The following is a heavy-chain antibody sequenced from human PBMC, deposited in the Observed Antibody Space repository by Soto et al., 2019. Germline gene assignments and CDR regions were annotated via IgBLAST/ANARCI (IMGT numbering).Heavy chain of an antibody. CDR3: ARGIAVAGRFDY. CDR2: IYSGGST. D-gene: IGHD6-19*01. V-gene: IGHV3-66*01. CDR1: GFTVSSTY. J-gene: IGHJ4*02. Sequence: EVQLVESGGGLVQPGGSLRLSCAASGFTVSSTYMSWVRQAPGKGLEWVSLIYSGGSTYYADSVKGRFSTSRDNSKNTLYLKLNSLRDDDTAVYYCARGIAVAGRFDYWGQGTLVTVSS.